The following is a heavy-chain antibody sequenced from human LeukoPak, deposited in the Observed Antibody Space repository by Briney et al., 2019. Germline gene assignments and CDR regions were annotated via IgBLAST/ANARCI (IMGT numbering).Heavy chain of an antibody. J-gene: IGHJ6*02. CDR3: ARDGSRGDGYNLSYYYYYGMDV. V-gene: IGHV3-30-3*01. CDR1: GFTFSSYA. D-gene: IGHD5-24*01. Sequence: GGSLRLSCAASGFTFSSYAMHWVRQAPGKGLEGVAAISYDGSNKYYADSVKGRFTISRDNSKNTLYLQMDSLRAEDTAVYYCARDGSRGDGYNLSYYYYYGMDVWGQGTTVTVSS. CDR2: ISYDGSNK.